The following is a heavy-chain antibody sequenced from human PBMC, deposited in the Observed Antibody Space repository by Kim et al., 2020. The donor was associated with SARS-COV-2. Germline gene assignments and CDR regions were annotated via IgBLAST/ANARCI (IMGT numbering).Heavy chain of an antibody. V-gene: IGHV3-74*01. CDR2: INSDGSST. CDR1: GFTFSSYW. J-gene: IGHJ6*02. D-gene: IGHD3-22*01. CDR3: AREYYYDSSGWANNYGMDV. Sequence: GGSLRLSCAASGFTFSSYWMHWVRQAPGKGLVWVSRINSDGSSTSYADSVKGRFTISRDNAKNTLYLQMNSLRAEDTAVYYCAREYYYDSSGWANNYGMDVWGQGTTVTVSS.